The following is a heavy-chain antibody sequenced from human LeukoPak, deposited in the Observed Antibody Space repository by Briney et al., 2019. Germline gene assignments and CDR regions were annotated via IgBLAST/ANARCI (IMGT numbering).Heavy chain of an antibody. J-gene: IGHJ4*02. CDR3: ARDTYRPQLIDS. CDR1: GFTFSSYA. D-gene: IGHD5-18*01. CDR2: ISGSGAYT. Sequence: GGSLRLSCAASGFTFSSYAMSWVRQAPGKGLEWVSTISGSGAYTYYADSVKGRFTISRDNSKNTLYLQMNSLRAEDTAVYYCARDTYRPQLIDSWGQGTLVTVSS. V-gene: IGHV3-23*01.